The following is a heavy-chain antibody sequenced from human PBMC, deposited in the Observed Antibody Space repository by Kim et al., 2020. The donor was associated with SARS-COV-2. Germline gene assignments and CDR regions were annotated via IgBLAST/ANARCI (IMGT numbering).Heavy chain of an antibody. CDR2: IYTSGST. Sequence: SETLSLTCTVSGGSISSYYWSWIRQPAGKGLEWIGRIYTSGSTNYNPSLKSRVTMSVDTSKNQFSLKLSSVTAADTAVYYCARESGVLMVYALDYWGQGTLVTVSS. V-gene: IGHV4-4*07. J-gene: IGHJ4*02. CDR1: GGSISSYY. D-gene: IGHD2-8*01. CDR3: ARESGVLMVYALDY.